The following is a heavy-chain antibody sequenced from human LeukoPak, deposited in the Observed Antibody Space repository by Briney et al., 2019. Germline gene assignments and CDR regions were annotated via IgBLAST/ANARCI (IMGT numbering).Heavy chain of an antibody. Sequence: GGSLRLSCAASGFSLTIHDMQWVPQAPGKGLEWVAFISDDGSRKYYAGSVKGRFTISRDNSKNTLYLQLNSLRGEDTAVYYCAREMGICYGSGRPFDYWGQGSLVTVSS. CDR3: AREMGICYGSGRPFDY. V-gene: IGHV3-30*17. D-gene: IGHD3-10*01. CDR2: ISDDGSRK. CDR1: GFSLTIHD. J-gene: IGHJ4*02.